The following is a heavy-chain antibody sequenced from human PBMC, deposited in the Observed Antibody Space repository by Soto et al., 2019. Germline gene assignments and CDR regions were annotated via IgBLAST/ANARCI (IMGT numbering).Heavy chain of an antibody. CDR3: ARAACSSTSCYNYYAYGMDV. V-gene: IGHV1-3*01. J-gene: IGHJ6*02. CDR2: IHAGNGNT. Sequence: ASVKVSCKASGYTFTTYSMHWVRQAPGQRLEWMGWIHAGNGNTEHSQKFQGRVTITRDTSASTAYLELGSLRSEDTAVYYCARAACSSTSCYNYYAYGMDVWGQGTAVTVSS. CDR1: GYTFTTYS. D-gene: IGHD2-2*01.